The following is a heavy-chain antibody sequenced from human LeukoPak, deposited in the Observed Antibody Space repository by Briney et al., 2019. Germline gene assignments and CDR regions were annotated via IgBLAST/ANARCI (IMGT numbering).Heavy chain of an antibody. J-gene: IGHJ4*02. V-gene: IGHV4-4*09. D-gene: IGHD1-7*01. CDR1: GGSISSYY. CDR2: IYTSGST. CDR3: ARGSAGTKHSDS. Sequence: SETLSLTCTVSGGSISSYYWSWIRQPPGKGLEWIGYIYTSGSTNCNPSLKSRVTISVDTSKNQFSLKLSSVTAADTALYYCARGSAGTKHSDSWGQGTLVTVSS.